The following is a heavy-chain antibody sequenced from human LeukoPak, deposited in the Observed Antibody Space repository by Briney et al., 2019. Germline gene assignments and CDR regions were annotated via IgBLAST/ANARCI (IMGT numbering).Heavy chain of an antibody. CDR1: GGTFSSYA. D-gene: IGHD6-19*01. CDR3: ARGIPSIAVAGRMGYYYYMDV. CDR2: IIPIFGTA. Sequence: GASVKVSCKASGGTFSSYAISWVRQAPGQGLEWMGGIIPIFGTANYAQKFQGRVTITADESTSTAYMELSSLRSEDTAVYYCARGIPSIAVAGRMGYYYYMDVWGKGTTVTISS. J-gene: IGHJ6*03. V-gene: IGHV1-69*13.